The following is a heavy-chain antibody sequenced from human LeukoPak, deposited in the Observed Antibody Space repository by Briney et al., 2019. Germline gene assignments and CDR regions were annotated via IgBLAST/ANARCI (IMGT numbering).Heavy chain of an antibody. D-gene: IGHD5-12*01. Sequence: GGSLRLSCAASGFTFSSYGMHWVRQAPGKGLEWVAVISYDGSNKYYADSVKGRFTISRDNSKNTLYLQMNSLRAEDTAVYYCAKDHVVATKVLDYWGQGTLVTVSS. CDR1: GFTFSSYG. J-gene: IGHJ4*02. CDR2: ISYDGSNK. CDR3: AKDHVVATKVLDY. V-gene: IGHV3-30*18.